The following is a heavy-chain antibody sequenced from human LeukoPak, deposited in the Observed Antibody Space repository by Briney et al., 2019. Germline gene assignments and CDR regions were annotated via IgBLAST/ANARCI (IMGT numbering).Heavy chain of an antibody. V-gene: IGHV3-74*01. CDR1: GFTFSSYW. J-gene: IGHJ5*02. CDR2: INSDGSST. D-gene: IGHD3-16*02. Sequence: GGSLRLSGAASGFTFSSYWMHWVRQAPGKGLVWVSRINSDGSSTSYADSVKGRFTISRDNAKNTLYLQMNSLRAEDTAVYYCARERLSPNWFDPWGQGTLVTVSS. CDR3: ARERLSPNWFDP.